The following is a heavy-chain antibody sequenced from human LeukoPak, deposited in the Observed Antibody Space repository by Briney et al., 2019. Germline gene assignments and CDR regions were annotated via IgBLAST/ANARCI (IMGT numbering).Heavy chain of an antibody. CDR2: INSAGSWT. V-gene: IGHV3-74*01. CDR3: VSFYETY. Sequence: GGSLRLSCAASGNYWMHWVRQAPGKGLVWVSHINSAGSWTSYADSVKGRFTISKDNAKNTVYLQMNSLRAEDTAVYYCVSFYETYWGRGTLVTVSS. D-gene: IGHD2/OR15-2a*01. J-gene: IGHJ4*02. CDR1: GNYW.